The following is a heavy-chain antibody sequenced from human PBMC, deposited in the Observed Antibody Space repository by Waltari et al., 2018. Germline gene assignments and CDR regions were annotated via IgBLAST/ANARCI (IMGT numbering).Heavy chain of an antibody. V-gene: IGHV4-39*01. CDR2: GYHSWTT. CDR3: AKQVPAGGSGSYYNTGWFDP. D-gene: IGHD3-10*01. J-gene: IGHJ5*02. Sequence: PGKGVVWIGSGYHSWTTDYNAALESRVTISVDTSRNEFSLRLTSVTAADTALYYCAKQVPAGGSGSYYNTGWFDPWGQGTLVTVSA.